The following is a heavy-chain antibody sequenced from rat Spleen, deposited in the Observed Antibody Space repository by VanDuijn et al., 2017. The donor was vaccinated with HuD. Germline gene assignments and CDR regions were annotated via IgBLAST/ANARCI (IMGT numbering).Heavy chain of an antibody. CDR2: ISTGGGNT. V-gene: IGHV5S14*01. CDR1: GLTFSNYG. Sequence: EVQLVESGGGLVQPGRSLKLSCAASGLTFSNYGMAWVRQTPTKGLEWVASISTGGGNTYYRDSVKGRFTISRDNAKNTQYLQMDSLRSEDTATYYCARREADPGYYWYFDFWGPGTMVTVSS. CDR3: ARREADPGYYWYFDF. J-gene: IGHJ1*01. D-gene: IGHD1-4*01.